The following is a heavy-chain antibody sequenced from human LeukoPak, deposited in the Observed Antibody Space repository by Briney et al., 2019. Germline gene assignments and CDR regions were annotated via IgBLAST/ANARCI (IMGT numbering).Heavy chain of an antibody. V-gene: IGHV3-30*02. J-gene: IGHJ4*02. CDR1: GFTFSSYG. CDR3: AKDPPAGYYFDY. Sequence: GGSLRLSCAASGFTFSSYGMHWVRQAPGKGLEWVAFIRYDGSNKYYADSVKGRFTISRDNSKNTLYLQMNSLRAEDTAVYHCAKDPPAGYYFDYWGQGTLVTASS. CDR2: IRYDGSNK.